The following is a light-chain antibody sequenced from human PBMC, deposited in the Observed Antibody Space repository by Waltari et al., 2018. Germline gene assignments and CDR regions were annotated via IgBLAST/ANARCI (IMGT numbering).Light chain of an antibody. V-gene: IGLV1-40*01. J-gene: IGLJ2*01. CDR2: GNN. Sequence: QSVLTQPPSVSGAPGQRITITCTGSSSNIGAGHDVNWYRVFPGAAPKVLLYGNNNRPSGVPDRFFGSQSGTSASLAITALQAEDEAEYYCQSYDTSLSVVFGGGTKLTVL. CDR1: SSNIGAGHD. CDR3: QSYDTSLSVV.